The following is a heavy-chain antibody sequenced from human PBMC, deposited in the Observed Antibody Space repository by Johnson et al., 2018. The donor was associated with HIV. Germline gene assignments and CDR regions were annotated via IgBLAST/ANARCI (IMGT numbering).Heavy chain of an antibody. Sequence: VQLVESGGGVVRPGGSLRLSCAASGFTFSRYWMSWVRQAPGKGLEWVANIKQDGSEKNYVDSVKGRFTLSRDNAKNSLYLQMNSLRAEDTAVYYCASFWATGAFDIWGQGTMVTVSS. CDR1: GFTFSRYW. CDR2: IKQDGSEK. J-gene: IGHJ3*02. D-gene: IGHD3-10*01. V-gene: IGHV3-7*01. CDR3: ASFWATGAFDI.